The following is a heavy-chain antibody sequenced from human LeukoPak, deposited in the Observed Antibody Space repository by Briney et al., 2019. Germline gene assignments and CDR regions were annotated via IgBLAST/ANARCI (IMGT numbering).Heavy chain of an antibody. Sequence: GGSLRLSCAASGFTFSTYWMSWVRQAPGKGLEWVANIKEDGSERYHVDSVKGRFTISRDNAKNSLYLQMNSLRADDTAVYHCARDRGVVGNYDYWGQGTLVTVSS. CDR3: ARDRGVVGNYDY. D-gene: IGHD1-26*01. J-gene: IGHJ4*02. V-gene: IGHV3-7*05. CDR1: GFTFSTYW. CDR2: IKEDGSER.